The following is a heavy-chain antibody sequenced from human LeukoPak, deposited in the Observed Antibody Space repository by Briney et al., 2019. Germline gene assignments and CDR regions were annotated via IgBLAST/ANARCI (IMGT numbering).Heavy chain of an antibody. D-gene: IGHD1-26*01. CDR2: INHSGST. CDR1: GGSFSGYY. CDR3: ASWRSLVGATFDP. V-gene: IGHV4-34*01. Sequence: SETLSLTCAVYGGSFSGYYWSWIRQPPGKGLEWIGEINHSGSTNYNPSLKSRVTISVDPSKNQFSLKLGSVTAADTAVYYCASWRSLVGATFDPWGQGTLVTVSS. J-gene: IGHJ5*02.